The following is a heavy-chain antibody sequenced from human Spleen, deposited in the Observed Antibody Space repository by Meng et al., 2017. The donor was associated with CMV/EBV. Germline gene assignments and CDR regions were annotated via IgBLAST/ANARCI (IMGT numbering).Heavy chain of an antibody. D-gene: IGHD2-2*01. CDR2: IYPDDSDT. Sequence: GESLKISCKGSGYSFTNYWIGWVRQMPGKGLEWMGSIYPDDSDTRYSPSFQGQVTISADKSIGTAYLQWSSLKASDTAMYYCARSAGYCSSTSCYYYYYGMDVWGQGTTVTVSS. CDR3: ARSAGYCSSTSCYYYYYGMDV. V-gene: IGHV5-51*01. CDR1: GYSFTNYW. J-gene: IGHJ6*02.